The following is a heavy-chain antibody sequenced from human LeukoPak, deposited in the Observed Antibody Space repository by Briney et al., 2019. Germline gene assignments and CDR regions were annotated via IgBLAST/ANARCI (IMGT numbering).Heavy chain of an antibody. CDR1: RFTFSSYS. CDR2: ISGSGGST. CDR3: AKDLEGYYYGSGSLY. D-gene: IGHD3-10*01. V-gene: IGHV3-23*01. J-gene: IGHJ4*02. Sequence: PGGSLRLSCAASRFTFSSYSMNRVRQAPGKGLEWVSAISGSGGSTYYADSVKGRFTISRDNSKNTLYLQMNSLRAEDTAVYYCAKDLEGYYYGSGSLYWGQGTLVTVSS.